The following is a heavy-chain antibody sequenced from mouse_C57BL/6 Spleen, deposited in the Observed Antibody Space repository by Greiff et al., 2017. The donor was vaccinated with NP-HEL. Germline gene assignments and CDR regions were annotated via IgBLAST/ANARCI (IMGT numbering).Heavy chain of an antibody. V-gene: IGHV1-59*01. CDR1: GYTFTSYW. Sequence: QVQLQQPGAELVRPGTSVKLSCKASGYTFTSYWMHWVKQRPGQGLEWIGVIDPSDSYTNYNQKFKGKATLTVDTSSSTAYMQLSSLTSEDSAVYYCARDYYGNYWYFDVWGTGTTVTVSS. CDR3: ARDYYGNYWYFDV. J-gene: IGHJ1*03. CDR2: IDPSDSYT. D-gene: IGHD2-1*01.